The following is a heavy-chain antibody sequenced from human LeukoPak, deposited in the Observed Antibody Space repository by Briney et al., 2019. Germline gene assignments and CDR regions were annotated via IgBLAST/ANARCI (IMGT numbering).Heavy chain of an antibody. V-gene: IGHV3-30-3*01. Sequence: GGSLRLSCAASGFTFSSYAMHWVRQAPGKGLEWVALISYDGSNEYYADSVKGRFTISRDNFKNTLYLQMNSLRAEDTAVYYCARAGRDYGGNPLLGGMDVWGQGTTVTVSS. CDR3: ARAGRDYGGNPLLGGMDV. J-gene: IGHJ6*02. CDR1: GFTFSSYA. CDR2: ISYDGSNE. D-gene: IGHD4-23*01.